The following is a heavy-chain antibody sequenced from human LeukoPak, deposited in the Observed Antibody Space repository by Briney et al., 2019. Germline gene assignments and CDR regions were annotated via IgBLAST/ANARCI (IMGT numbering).Heavy chain of an antibody. J-gene: IGHJ3*02. CDR1: GFTVSSNY. V-gene: IGHV3-53*01. D-gene: IGHD1-26*01. CDR2: IYSGGCT. Sequence: GSLRLSCAASGFTVSSNYMSWVRQAPGKGLEWVSVIYSGGCTYYADSVKGRFTISRDNSKNTLYLQMNSLRAEDTAVYYCARDRGGGGTFDAFDIWGQGTMVTVSS. CDR3: ARDRGGGGTFDAFDI.